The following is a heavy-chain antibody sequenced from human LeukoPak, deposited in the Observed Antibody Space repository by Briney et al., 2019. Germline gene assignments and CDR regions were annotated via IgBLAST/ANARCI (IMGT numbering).Heavy chain of an antibody. Sequence: SETLSLTCTVAGDSISTYYWTWILQPPGKGLEWIGYIYYSGSTKYNPSLESRVTISLDMSKTQFSLRLSSVTAADTAVYYCARRLAVTGRYYFDYWGQGTLVTVSS. V-gene: IGHV4-59*08. D-gene: IGHD6-19*01. CDR2: IYYSGST. CDR1: GDSISTYY. J-gene: IGHJ4*02. CDR3: ARRLAVTGRYYFDY.